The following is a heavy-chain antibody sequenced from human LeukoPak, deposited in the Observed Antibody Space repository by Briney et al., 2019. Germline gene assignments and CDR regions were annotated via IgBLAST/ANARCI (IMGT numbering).Heavy chain of an antibody. Sequence: PGGSLRLSCAASGFTFSSYGMHWVRQAPGKGLEWVAFIRYDGSNKYYADSVKGRFTISRDNSKNTLYLQMNSLRGEDTAVYYCVKERPGKAYADFWGQGTLVTVSS. CDR3: VKERPGKAYADF. V-gene: IGHV3-30*02. CDR1: GFTFSSYG. CDR2: IRYDGSNK. D-gene: IGHD1-26*01. J-gene: IGHJ4*02.